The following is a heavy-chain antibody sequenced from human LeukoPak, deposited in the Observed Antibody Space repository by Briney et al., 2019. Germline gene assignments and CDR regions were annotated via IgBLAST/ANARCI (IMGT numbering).Heavy chain of an antibody. J-gene: IGHJ4*02. Sequence: SQTLSLTCTVSGGSISSGSYYWSWIRQPAGKGLEWIGRIYTSGSTNYNPSLKSRVTISVDTSKNQFSLKLSSVTAADTAVYYCARALPYDGHFYFDYWGQGTLVTVSS. D-gene: IGHD2-21*01. V-gene: IGHV4-61*02. CDR2: IYTSGST. CDR3: ARALPYDGHFYFDY. CDR1: GGSISSGSYY.